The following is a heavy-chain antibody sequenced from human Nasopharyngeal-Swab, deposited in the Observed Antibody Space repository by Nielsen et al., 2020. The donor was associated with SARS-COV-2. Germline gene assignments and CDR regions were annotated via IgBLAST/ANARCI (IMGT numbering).Heavy chain of an antibody. Sequence: GRQDPGKGLEWVAVISYDGSNKYYADSVKGRFTISRDNSKNTLYLQMNSLRAEDTAVYYCAKDKKARGDSSSWTTDYWGQGTLVTVSS. CDR3: AKDKKARGDSSSWTTDY. J-gene: IGHJ4*02. D-gene: IGHD6-13*01. V-gene: IGHV3-30*18. CDR2: ISYDGSNK.